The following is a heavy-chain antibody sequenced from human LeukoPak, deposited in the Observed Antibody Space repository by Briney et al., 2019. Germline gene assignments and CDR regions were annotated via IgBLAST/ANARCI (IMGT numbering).Heavy chain of an antibody. D-gene: IGHD6-6*01. V-gene: IGHV1-8*03. CDR1: GYTFTGYY. CDR2: MNPNSGNT. CDR3: ARGIGAALRLWYFDL. J-gene: IGHJ2*01. Sequence: ASVKVSCKASGYTFTGYYMHWVRQAPGQGLEWIGWMNPNSGNTGYAQKFQGRVTITRNTSISTAYMELSSLRSEDTAVYYCARGIGAALRLWYFDLWGRGTLVTVSS.